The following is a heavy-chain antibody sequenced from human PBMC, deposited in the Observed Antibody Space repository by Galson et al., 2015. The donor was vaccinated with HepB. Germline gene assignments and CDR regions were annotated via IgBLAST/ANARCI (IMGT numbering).Heavy chain of an antibody. V-gene: IGHV1-18*04. CDR2: ISAYNGNT. D-gene: IGHD6-19*01. CDR3: AKRAVADNYHYYYYYGMDV. J-gene: IGHJ6*02. Sequence: SVKVSCKASGYTFTSYGISWVRQAPGQGLEWMGWISAYNGNTNYAQKLQGRVTMTTDTSTSTAYMELRSLRSDDTAVYYCAKRAVADNYHYYYYYGMDVWGQGTTVTVSS. CDR1: GYTFTSYG.